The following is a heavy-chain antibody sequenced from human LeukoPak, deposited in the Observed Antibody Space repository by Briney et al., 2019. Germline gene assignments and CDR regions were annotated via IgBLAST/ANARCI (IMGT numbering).Heavy chain of an antibody. CDR3: TKRGVVIRVILVGFHKEAYYFDP. CDR1: GITLSNYG. J-gene: IGHJ4*02. D-gene: IGHD2-8*02. V-gene: IGHV3-23*01. Sequence: PGGSLRLSCAVSGITLSNYGMSWVRRAPGKGMEWVAGIGGSGGGTNYADSVKGRFIISRDNAKNTLYLQMSSLRVEDTAVYFCTKRGVVIRVILVGFHKEAYYFDPWGQGTLVTVSS. CDR2: IGGSGGGT.